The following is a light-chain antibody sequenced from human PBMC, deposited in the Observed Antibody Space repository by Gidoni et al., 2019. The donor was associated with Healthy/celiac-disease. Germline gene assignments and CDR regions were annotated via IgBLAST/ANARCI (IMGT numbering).Light chain of an antibody. CDR1: QSISSY. Sequence: DIQIPPSPSSLSASVGDRVTITCRASQSISSYLNWYQQKAGKAPKLLIYAASSLQSGVPSRLSGSGSGTDFTLTISRLQPEDFATYYCQQSYSTRRTFGQGTKVEIK. J-gene: IGKJ1*01. CDR3: QQSYSTRRT. CDR2: AAS. V-gene: IGKV1-39*01.